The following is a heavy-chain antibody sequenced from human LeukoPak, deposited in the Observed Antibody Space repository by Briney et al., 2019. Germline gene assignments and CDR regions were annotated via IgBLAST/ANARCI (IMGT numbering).Heavy chain of an antibody. CDR3: ARRDISSGWSFDY. CDR2: IYTDGST. D-gene: IGHD6-19*01. CDR1: GGSINNYH. V-gene: IGHV4-4*07. J-gene: IGHJ4*02. Sequence: SETLSLTCTVSGGSINNYHWSWLRQPAGKGLEWISQIYTDGSTNYNPPLKSRVTMSIDTNEDRVSLTIRSVTAADTAFYYCARRDISSGWSFDYWGQGTLVTVSS.